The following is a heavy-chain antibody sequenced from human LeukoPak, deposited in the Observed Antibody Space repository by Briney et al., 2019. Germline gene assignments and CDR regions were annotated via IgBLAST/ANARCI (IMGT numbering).Heavy chain of an antibody. CDR3: ARHRYTVTTEFDY. Sequence: KTSQTLSLTCTVSGGSISSSSYCWAWIRQPPGKGLEWIGSVYYSGSTYYNPSLKSRVTISLDTSKNQFSLKLSSVTAADTAVYYCARHRYTVTTEFDYWGQGTLVTVSS. J-gene: IGHJ4*02. V-gene: IGHV4-39*01. D-gene: IGHD4-17*01. CDR1: GGSISSSSYC. CDR2: VYYSGST.